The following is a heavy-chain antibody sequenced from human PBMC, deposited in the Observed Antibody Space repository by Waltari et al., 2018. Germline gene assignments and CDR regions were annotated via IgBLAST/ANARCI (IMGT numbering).Heavy chain of an antibody. CDR2: IIPIFGTA. D-gene: IGHD2-21*02. J-gene: IGHJ6*02. Sequence: QVQLVQSGAEVKKPGSSVKVSCKASGGTFSSSAISWVRKAPGQGLGWMGGIIPIFGTANYAQKFQGRVTITADESTSTAYMELSSLRSEDTAVYYCARGAYCGGDCSNYYYYGMDVWGQGTTVTVSS. CDR3: ARGAYCGGDCSNYYYYGMDV. V-gene: IGHV1-69*01. CDR1: GGTFSSSA.